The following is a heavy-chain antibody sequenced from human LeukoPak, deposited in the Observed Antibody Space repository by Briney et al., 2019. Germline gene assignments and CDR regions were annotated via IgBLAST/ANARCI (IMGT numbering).Heavy chain of an antibody. CDR1: GFTFSSYW. CDR2: IYAGGST. CDR3: ATDIRSSPLGF. D-gene: IGHD3-9*01. Sequence: GGSLRLSCAASGFTFSSYWMNWVRQAPGKGLEWVSIIYAGGSTYYADSVEGRFTISRDSSNNTLFLQMSNLRADDSGLYYCATDIRSSPLGFWGHGTLVTVSS. J-gene: IGHJ4*01. V-gene: IGHV3-66*01.